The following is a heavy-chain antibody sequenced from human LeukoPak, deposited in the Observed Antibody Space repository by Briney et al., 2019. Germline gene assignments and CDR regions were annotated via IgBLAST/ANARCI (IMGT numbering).Heavy chain of an antibody. CDR1: GFAFSSSW. CDR2: MNSDGTTT. D-gene: IGHD3-16*02. V-gene: IGHV3-74*01. J-gene: IGHJ4*02. CDR3: TIAGSYRFDY. Sequence: GGSLRLSCAGSGFAFSSSWMHWVRQAPGKGLVWVSRMNSDGTTTNYANSVKGRFTISRDNAKNTLYLQMNSLTVEDTAVYYCTIAGSYRFDYWGQGTLVTVSP.